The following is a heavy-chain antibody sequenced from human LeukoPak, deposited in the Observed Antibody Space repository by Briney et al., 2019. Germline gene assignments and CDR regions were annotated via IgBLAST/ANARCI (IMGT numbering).Heavy chain of an antibody. CDR3: ATTEDALGDY. V-gene: IGHV4-39*01. Sequence: SETLSLTCTVSGGSISSSSYYWGWIRQPPGKGLEWIGSIYYTGTTYYTPSLKSRVTTSVDTSKNQFSLKLSSVTATDTAVYYCATTEDALGDYWGQGTLVTVSS. CDR1: GGSISSSSYY. CDR2: IYYTGTT. D-gene: IGHD7-27*01. J-gene: IGHJ4*01.